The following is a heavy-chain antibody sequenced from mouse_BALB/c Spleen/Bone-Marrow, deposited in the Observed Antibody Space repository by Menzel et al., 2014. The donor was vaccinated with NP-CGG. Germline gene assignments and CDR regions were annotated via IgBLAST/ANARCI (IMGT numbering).Heavy chain of an antibody. D-gene: IGHD2-1*01. CDR1: GFTSIDYY. J-gene: IGHJ4*01. Sequence: EVQLVESGGGLVQPGGSLRLSCEASGFTSIDYYMTWVRQPPGKALEWLGFIRNRANGYTTEYSASVKGRFTISRDISQSIFYLQMNTLRAEDSATYYCARETGYAYGNFAIDYWGQGTSVTVSS. V-gene: IGHV7-3*02. CDR2: IRNRANGYTT. CDR3: ARETGYAYGNFAIDY.